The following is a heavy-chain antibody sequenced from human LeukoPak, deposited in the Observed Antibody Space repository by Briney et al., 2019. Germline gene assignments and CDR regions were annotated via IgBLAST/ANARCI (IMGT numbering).Heavy chain of an antibody. CDR1: GGSFSGYY. Sequence: PSETLSLTCAVYGGSFSGYYWSWIRQPPGKGLEWIGEINHSGSTNYNPSLKSRVAISVDTSKNQFSLKLSSVTAADTAVYYCARGIAAAGTTKGWFDPWGQGTLVTVSS. CDR3: ARGIAAAGTTKGWFDP. D-gene: IGHD6-13*01. J-gene: IGHJ5*02. V-gene: IGHV4-34*01. CDR2: INHSGST.